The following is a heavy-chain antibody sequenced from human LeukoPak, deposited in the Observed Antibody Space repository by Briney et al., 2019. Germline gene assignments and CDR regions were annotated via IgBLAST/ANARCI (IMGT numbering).Heavy chain of an antibody. CDR3: ARDFNPTTVTTPSN. Sequence: RPGGSLRLSCAASGSTFSSYAMHWVRQAPGKGLEYVSAISSNGGSTYYANSVKGRFTISRDNSKNTLYLQMGSLRAEDMAVYYCARDFNPTTVTTPSNWGQGTLVTVSS. D-gene: IGHD4-17*01. J-gene: IGHJ4*02. V-gene: IGHV3-64*01. CDR1: GSTFSSYA. CDR2: ISSNGGST.